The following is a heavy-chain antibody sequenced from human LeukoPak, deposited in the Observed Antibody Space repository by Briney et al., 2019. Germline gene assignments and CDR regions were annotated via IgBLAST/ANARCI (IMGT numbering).Heavy chain of an antibody. D-gene: IGHD3-22*01. CDR3: ARAGYYDSSGYYHPFDY. J-gene: IGHJ4*02. V-gene: IGHV1-2*02. Sequence: ASVKVSCKASGYTFSGYYIRWVRQAPGQGLEWMGWVNPNSSGTNYGQNFQGRVTMTRDTSISTAYMELRGLTPDDTAVYYCARAGYYDSSGYYHPFDYWGQGIVVTVSS. CDR2: VNPNSSGT. CDR1: GYTFSGYY.